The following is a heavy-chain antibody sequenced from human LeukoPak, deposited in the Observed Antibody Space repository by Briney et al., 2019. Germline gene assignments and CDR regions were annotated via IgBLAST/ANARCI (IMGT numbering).Heavy chain of an antibody. CDR3: ARGVSLWFGELKFWFDP. V-gene: IGHV4-59*01. J-gene: IGHJ5*02. Sequence: KPSEPLSFTCTVSGGSISSYYWSLLRQPPGKGLEWIGYIYYSGSTNYNPSLKSRVTISVDTSKNQFSLKLSSVTAADTAVYYCARGVSLWFGELKFWFDPWGQGTLVTVSS. D-gene: IGHD3-10*01. CDR1: GGSISSYY. CDR2: IYYSGST.